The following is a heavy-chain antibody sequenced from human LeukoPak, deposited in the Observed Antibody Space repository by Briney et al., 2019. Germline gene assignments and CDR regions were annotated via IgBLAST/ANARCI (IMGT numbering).Heavy chain of an antibody. V-gene: IGHV4-34*01. J-gene: IGHJ6*02. CDR3: ASEGSGSSPYYYGMDV. Sequence: PSETLSLTCAVYGGSFSGYYWSWIRQPPGKGLEWIGEINHSGSTNYNPSLKSRVTISVDTSKNQFSLKLSSVTAADTAVYYCASEGSGSSPYYYGMDVWGQGTTVTVSS. CDR2: INHSGST. D-gene: IGHD3-10*01. CDR1: GGSFSGYY.